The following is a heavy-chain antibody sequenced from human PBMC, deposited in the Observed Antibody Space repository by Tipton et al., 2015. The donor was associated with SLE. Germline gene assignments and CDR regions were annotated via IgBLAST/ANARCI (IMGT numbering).Heavy chain of an antibody. J-gene: IGHJ4*02. CDR2: IYTSGST. V-gene: IGHV4-61*09. D-gene: IGHD2-2*02. Sequence: TLSLTCTVSGGSISSGSYYWSWIRQPAGKGLEWIGHIYTSGSTNYNPSLKSRVTISVDTSKNQFSLKLSPVTAADTAVYYCARRAVVVPAAIEEYYFDYRGQGTLVTVSS. CDR1: GGSISSGSYY. CDR3: ARRAVVVPAAIEEYYFDY.